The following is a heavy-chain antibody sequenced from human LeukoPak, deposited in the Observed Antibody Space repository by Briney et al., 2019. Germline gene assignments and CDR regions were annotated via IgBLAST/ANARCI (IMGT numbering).Heavy chain of an antibody. CDR1: GGSFSGYD. Sequence: SETLSLTCAVYGGSFSGYDWSWIRQPPGKGLELVGHIYYTGTTFYNPSLNSRVTITLDTSRNQFSLRLTSVIAADTAVYYCARFLWGCSTASCYLTNWGQGALVTVSS. CDR2: IYYTGTT. D-gene: IGHD2-2*01. J-gene: IGHJ4*02. CDR3: ARFLWGCSTASCYLTN. V-gene: IGHV4-59*01.